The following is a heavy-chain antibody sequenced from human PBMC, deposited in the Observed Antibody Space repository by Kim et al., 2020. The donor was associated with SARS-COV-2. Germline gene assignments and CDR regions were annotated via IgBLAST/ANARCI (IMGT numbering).Heavy chain of an antibody. CDR1: GYTLTELS. CDR2: FDPEDGET. Sequence: ASVKVSCKVSGYTLTELSMHWVRQAPGKGLEWMGGFDPEDGETIYAQKFQGRVTMTEDTSTDTAYMELSSLRSEDTAVYYCATNMGLYYYGSGSYGWFDPWGQGTLVTVSS. CDR3: ATNMGLYYYGSGSYGWFDP. J-gene: IGHJ5*02. D-gene: IGHD3-10*01. V-gene: IGHV1-24*01.